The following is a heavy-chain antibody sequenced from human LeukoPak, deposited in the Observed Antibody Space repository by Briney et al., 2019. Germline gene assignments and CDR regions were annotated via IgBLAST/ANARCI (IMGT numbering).Heavy chain of an antibody. J-gene: IGHJ4*02. CDR2: IRYDGSNK. CDR1: GFTFSSYG. V-gene: IGHV3-30*02. D-gene: IGHD6-19*01. Sequence: GGSLRVSCAASGFTFSSYGMHWVRQAPGKGLEWVAFIRYDGSNKYYADSVKGRFTISRDNSENTLYLQMNSLRAEDTAVYYCAKAYSSGWYRGDYFDYWGQGTLVTVSS. CDR3: AKAYSSGWYRGDYFDY.